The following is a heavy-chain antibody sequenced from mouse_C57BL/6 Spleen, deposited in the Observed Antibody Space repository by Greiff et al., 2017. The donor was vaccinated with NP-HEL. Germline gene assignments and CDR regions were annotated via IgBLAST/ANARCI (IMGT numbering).Heavy chain of an antibody. Sequence: QVQLQQSGAELVRPGTSVKMSCKASGYTFTNYWIGWAKQRPGHGLEWIGDIYPGGGYTNYNEKFKGKATLTADKSSSTAYMQFSSLTSEDSAIYDCARGPDGNSYYFDYWGQGTTLTVSS. CDR2: IYPGGGYT. D-gene: IGHD2-3*01. CDR3: ARGPDGNSYYFDY. V-gene: IGHV1-63*01. J-gene: IGHJ2*01. CDR1: GYTFTNYW.